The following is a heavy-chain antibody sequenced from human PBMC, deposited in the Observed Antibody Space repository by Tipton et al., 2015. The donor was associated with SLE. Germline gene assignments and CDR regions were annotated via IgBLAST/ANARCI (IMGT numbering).Heavy chain of an antibody. CDR2: ISSYSDYT. Sequence: SLRLSCAASGFTFSDYYMSWVRQAPGKGLEWVSHISSYSDYTNYADSVRGRFTISRDNAKNSLYLQMNSLRAEDTAVYYCARDLSSSWYDYYYYMDVWGKGTTVTVSS. V-gene: IGHV3-11*06. CDR3: ARDLSSSWYDYYYYMDV. J-gene: IGHJ6*03. CDR1: GFTFSDYY. D-gene: IGHD6-13*01.